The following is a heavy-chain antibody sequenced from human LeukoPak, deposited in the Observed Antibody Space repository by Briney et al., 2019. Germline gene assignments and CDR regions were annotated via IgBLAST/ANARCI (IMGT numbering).Heavy chain of an antibody. V-gene: IGHV4-39*07. J-gene: IGHJ5*02. CDR3: ARVVTAAGLDL. CDR2: VHYDGRT. D-gene: IGHD6-19*01. Sequence: SETLSLTCTVSGGPISGSVTWGWVRQPPGKGLEGIGNVHYDGRTAPNPSLKSRVTTSLDTSTNQFSLKLNSGTATDTALYYCARVVTAAGLDLWGRGILVTISS. CDR1: GGPISGSVT.